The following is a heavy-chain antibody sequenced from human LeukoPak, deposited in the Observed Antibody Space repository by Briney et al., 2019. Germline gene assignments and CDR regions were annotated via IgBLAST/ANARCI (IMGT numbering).Heavy chain of an antibody. CDR2: ISYDGSNK. J-gene: IGHJ4*02. V-gene: IGHV3-30*03. CDR1: GFTFSSYG. CDR3: ARVIRAAPGKGYFDY. D-gene: IGHD6-13*01. Sequence: PGRSLRLSCAASGFTFSSYGMHWVRQAPGKGLEWVAVISYDGSNKYYADSVKGRSTISRDNSKNTLYLQMNSLRAEDTAIYYCARVIRAAPGKGYFDYWGQGTLVTVSS.